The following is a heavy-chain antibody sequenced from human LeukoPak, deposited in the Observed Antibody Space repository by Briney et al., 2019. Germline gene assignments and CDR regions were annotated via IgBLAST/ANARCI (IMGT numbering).Heavy chain of an antibody. CDR1: GGSFSGYY. CDR2: INHSGST. Sequence: SETLSLTCAVYGGSFSGYYWSWIRQPPGKGLEWIGEINHSGSTNYNPSLKSRVTISVDTSKNQFSLKLSSVTAADTAVYYCARLKVVVPAARRYYFDYWGQGTLVTVSS. V-gene: IGHV4-34*01. CDR3: ARLKVVVPAARRYYFDY. J-gene: IGHJ4*02. D-gene: IGHD2-2*01.